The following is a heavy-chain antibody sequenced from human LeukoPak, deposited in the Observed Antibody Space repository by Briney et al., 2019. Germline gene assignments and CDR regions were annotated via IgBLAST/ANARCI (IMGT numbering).Heavy chain of an antibody. CDR3: ARGGVYYYYGMDV. J-gene: IGHJ6*02. CDR2: INHSGST. V-gene: IGHV4-34*01. CDR1: GGSFSGYY. Sequence: SETLSLTCAVYGGSFSGYYWSWIRQPPGRGLEWIGEINHSGSTYYNPSLKSRVTISVDTSKNQFSLKLSSVTAADTAVYYCARGGVYYYYGMDVWGQGTTVTVSS. D-gene: IGHD3-10*01.